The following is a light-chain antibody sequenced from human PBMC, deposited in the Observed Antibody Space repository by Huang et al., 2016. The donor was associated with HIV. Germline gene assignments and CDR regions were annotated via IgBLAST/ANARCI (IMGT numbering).Light chain of an antibody. J-gene: IGKJ4*01. Sequence: EIVLTQSPVTLSLSPGDRATLSCRASQSIGTYLDWYHQKSCPAPRLLIYDVSNRAAGVPARFSASGSETDFTLTIASLDPDDFAIYHCQQRSKWPLTFGGGTKVEMK. V-gene: IGKV3-11*01. CDR1: QSIGTY. CDR3: QQRSKWPLT. CDR2: DVS.